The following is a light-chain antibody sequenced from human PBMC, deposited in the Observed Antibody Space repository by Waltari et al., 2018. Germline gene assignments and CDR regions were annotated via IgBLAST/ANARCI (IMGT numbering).Light chain of an antibody. V-gene: IGLV3-21*02. CDR2: DDS. Sequence: SYVLTQPPSVSVAPGQTARLTCGGNNIGSKSVQGYQQKPGQAPVLVVYDDSDRPSVIPERFSGSNSGNTATLTISRVEAGDEADYYCQVWDSSSDVVFGGGTKVTVL. J-gene: IGLJ2*01. CDR3: QVWDSSSDVV. CDR1: NIGSKS.